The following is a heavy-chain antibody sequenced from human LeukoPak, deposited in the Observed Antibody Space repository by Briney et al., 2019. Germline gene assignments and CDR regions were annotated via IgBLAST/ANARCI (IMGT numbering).Heavy chain of an antibody. CDR1: GYTFIAYY. CDR2: INPNSGGT. J-gene: IGHJ5*02. Sequence: RASVKVSCKASGYTFIAYYMHWVQQAPGQGLEWMGWINPNSGGTNYAQKFQGRVTMTRDTSISTAYMDLSRLRSDDTAVYYCARGMGVLVPAATWFDPWGQGTLVTVSS. D-gene: IGHD2-2*01. CDR3: ARGMGVLVPAATWFDP. V-gene: IGHV1-2*02.